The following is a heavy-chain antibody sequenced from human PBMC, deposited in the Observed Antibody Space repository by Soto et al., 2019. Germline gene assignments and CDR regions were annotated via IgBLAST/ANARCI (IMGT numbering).Heavy chain of an antibody. J-gene: IGHJ4*02. Sequence: EVQLVESGGGLVQPGGSLRLSCAASGFTFSSYEMNWVRQAPGKGLEWVSYISSSGSTIYYADSVKGRFTISRDNAKNSLDLQMNSLRAEDTAVYYCARDSSYSSSSFNYWGQGTLVTVSS. CDR3: ARDSSYSSSSFNY. CDR1: GFTFSSYE. CDR2: ISSSGSTI. D-gene: IGHD6-6*01. V-gene: IGHV3-48*03.